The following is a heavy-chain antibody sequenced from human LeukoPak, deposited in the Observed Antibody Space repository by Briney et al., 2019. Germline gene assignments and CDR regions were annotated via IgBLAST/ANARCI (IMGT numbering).Heavy chain of an antibody. J-gene: IGHJ4*02. D-gene: IGHD3-3*01. Sequence: GGSLRLSCAASGFTFSSYSMNWVRQAPGKGLEWVSSISSSSSYIYYADSVEGRFTISRDNAKSSLYLQMNSLRAEDTAVYYCARDVYYDFWSGVDYWGQGTLVTVSS. CDR1: GFTFSSYS. V-gene: IGHV3-21*01. CDR2: ISSSSSYI. CDR3: ARDVYYDFWSGVDY.